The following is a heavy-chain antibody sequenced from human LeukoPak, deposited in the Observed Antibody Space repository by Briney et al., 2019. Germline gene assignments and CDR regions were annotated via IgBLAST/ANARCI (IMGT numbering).Heavy chain of an antibody. V-gene: IGHV4-4*07. CDR2: MSSGGST. CDR1: GASISSSY. Sequence: SETLSLTCTVSGASISSSYCTWIRQSAGEGLEWIGRMSSGGSTTYNPSFKGRVTMSLDTSKRQFSLNLSSVTAADTAVYYCARDQTYYVSSGYYYVTYLQHWGQGILVTVSS. J-gene: IGHJ1*01. D-gene: IGHD3-22*01. CDR3: ARDQTYYVSSGYYYVTYLQH.